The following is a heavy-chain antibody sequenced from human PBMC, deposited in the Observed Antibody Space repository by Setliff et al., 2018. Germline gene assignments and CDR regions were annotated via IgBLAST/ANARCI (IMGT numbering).Heavy chain of an antibody. V-gene: IGHV1-18*01. CDR2: ISAYNGKT. CDR1: GYTLSNSI. D-gene: IGHD2-8*01. CDR3: LRLVRYCTKIACQATSGDEV. Sequence: ASVKVSCKASGYTLSNSILSWVRQAPGQGLEWVGWISAYNGKTHSAQKFQDRVTLTTHTSTNMGYLELRDLRSDDAAVYYCLRLVRYCTKIACQATSGDEVWGLGTLVTVYS. J-gene: IGHJ4*02.